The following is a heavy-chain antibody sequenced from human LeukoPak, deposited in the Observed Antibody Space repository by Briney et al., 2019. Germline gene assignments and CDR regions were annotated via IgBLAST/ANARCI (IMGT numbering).Heavy chain of an antibody. D-gene: IGHD2-15*01. J-gene: IGHJ4*02. CDR1: GDSISSYY. V-gene: IGHV4-59*01. CDR2: IYYSGST. CDR3: AKQLGYCSDGSCYFPY. Sequence: SETLSLTCTVPGDSISSYYWSWIRQPPGKGLEWIGNIYYSGSTNYNPSLKSRITISVDTSKNQFSLKLSSVTAADTAVYYCAKQLGYCSDGSCYFPYWGQGTLVTVSS.